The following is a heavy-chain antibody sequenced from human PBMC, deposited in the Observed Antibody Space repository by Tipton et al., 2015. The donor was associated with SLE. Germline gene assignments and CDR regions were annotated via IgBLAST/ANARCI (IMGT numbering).Heavy chain of an antibody. D-gene: IGHD1-26*01. CDR3: AREHSGNYEESFDV. Sequence: TLSLTCAVSGYSISSGYHWGWIRQPPGKGLEWIGSFNPTGNTDYNPSLRSRLTISIDTSKNQFSLKLSSVTAADTAVYYCAREHSGNYEESFDVWGQGTMVTVSS. CDR2: FNPTGNT. V-gene: IGHV4-38-2*02. CDR1: GYSISSGYH. J-gene: IGHJ3*01.